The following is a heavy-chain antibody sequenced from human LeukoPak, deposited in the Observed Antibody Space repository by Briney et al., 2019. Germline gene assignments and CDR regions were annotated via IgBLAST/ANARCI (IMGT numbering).Heavy chain of an antibody. CDR1: GASITCGNYY. Sequence: PSETLSLTCTVSGASITCGNYYWDWIRQPPGQGLEWIGSMYYTGNTYYNPSLKSRVTLSLDTSKNHFSLRLSSLTAADTAVYYCATQRLATVAPFDNWGQGTLVTVSS. D-gene: IGHD4-23*01. CDR3: ATQRLATVAPFDN. V-gene: IGHV4-39*01. J-gene: IGHJ4*02. CDR2: MYYTGNT.